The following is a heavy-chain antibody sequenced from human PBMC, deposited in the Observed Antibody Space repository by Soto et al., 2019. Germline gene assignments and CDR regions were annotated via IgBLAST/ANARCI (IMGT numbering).Heavy chain of an antibody. Sequence: QVQLVQSGAEVKKPGASVKVSCKASGYTFTSYGISWVRQAPGQGLEWMGWISAYNGNTNYAQKLQGRVTTTTDTSTSTAYMELRSLRSDDTAVYYCARMYYDFWSGYYQNWFDPWGQGTLVTVSS. CDR2: ISAYNGNT. CDR1: GYTFTSYG. V-gene: IGHV1-18*01. CDR3: ARMYYDFWSGYYQNWFDP. J-gene: IGHJ5*02. D-gene: IGHD3-3*01.